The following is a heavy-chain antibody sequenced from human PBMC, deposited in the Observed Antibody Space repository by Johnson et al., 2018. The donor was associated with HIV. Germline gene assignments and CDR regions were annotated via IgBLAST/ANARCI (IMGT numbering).Heavy chain of an antibody. D-gene: IGHD4-23*01. CDR1: GFTFSDYY. CDR3: AKSPGKDHGGNSGGIDI. V-gene: IGHV3-11*04. Sequence: QVQLVESGGGLVKPGGSLRLSCAASGFTFSDYYMSWIRQAPGKGLEWVSGINWNGGSTGYADSVKGRFTISRDNSKNTMYLQMNSLRAEDTAVYYCAKSPGKDHGGNSGGIDIWGQGTMVTVSA. J-gene: IGHJ3*02. CDR2: INWNGGST.